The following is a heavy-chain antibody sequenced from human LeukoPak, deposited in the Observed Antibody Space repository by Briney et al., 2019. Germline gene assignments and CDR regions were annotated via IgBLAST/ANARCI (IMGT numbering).Heavy chain of an antibody. CDR2: IYYSGST. Sequence: PSETLSLTCTVSGGSISSSSYYWGWIRQPPGKGLEWIGSIYYSGSTYYHPSLKSRVTISVDTSKNQFSLKLSSVTAADTAVYYCARHVGFRYYYYYMDVWGKGTTVTVSS. CDR3: ARHVGFRYYYYYMDV. D-gene: IGHD2-15*01. J-gene: IGHJ6*03. CDR1: GGSISSSSYY. V-gene: IGHV4-39*01.